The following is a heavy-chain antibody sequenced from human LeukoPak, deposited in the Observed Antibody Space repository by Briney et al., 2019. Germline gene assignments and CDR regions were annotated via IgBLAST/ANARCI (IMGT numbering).Heavy chain of an antibody. D-gene: IGHD3-22*01. CDR1: GGSISSGGYY. J-gene: IGHJ4*02. Sequence: SQTLSLTCTVSGGSISSGGYYWSWIRPHPGKGLEWIGYIYYSGSTYYNPSLKSRVTISVDTSKNQFSLKLSSVTAADTAVYYCARVGTTYYYDSSGYSPVDYWGQGTLVTVSS. CDR3: ARVGTTYYYDSSGYSPVDY. V-gene: IGHV4-31*03. CDR2: IYYSGST.